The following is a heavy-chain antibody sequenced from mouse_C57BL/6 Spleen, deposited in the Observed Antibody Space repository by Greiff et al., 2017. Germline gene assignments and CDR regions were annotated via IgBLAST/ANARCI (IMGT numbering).Heavy chain of an antibody. Sequence: QVQLKESGAELVRPGTSVKVSCKASGYAFTNYLIAWVKQRPGQGLEWIGVINPGSGGTNYNEKFKGKATLTADKSSSTAYLQLSSLTSEDSEVLFCGRGDYDYDGSWFAYWGQGTLVTVSA. V-gene: IGHV1-54*01. J-gene: IGHJ3*01. CDR1: GYAFTNYL. D-gene: IGHD2-4*01. CDR2: INPGSGGT. CDR3: GRGDYDYDGSWFAY.